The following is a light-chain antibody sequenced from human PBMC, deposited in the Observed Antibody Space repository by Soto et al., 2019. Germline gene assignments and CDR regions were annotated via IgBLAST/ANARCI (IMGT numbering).Light chain of an antibody. Sequence: QSALTQPPSASGSPGQSVTISCTGTSSDVGLYDYVSWYQQHPGKVPKLLIYEVTQRPSGVPDRSSGSKSGNTASLTVSGLQAEDEADYYCSSYGGNSNYVFGTGTKVTVL. CDR1: SSDVGLYDY. V-gene: IGLV2-8*01. J-gene: IGLJ1*01. CDR2: EVT. CDR3: SSYGGNSNYV.